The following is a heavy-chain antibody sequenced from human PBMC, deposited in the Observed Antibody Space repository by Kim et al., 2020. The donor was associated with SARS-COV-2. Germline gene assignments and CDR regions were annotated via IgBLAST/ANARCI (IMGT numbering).Heavy chain of an antibody. CDR2: MKEDGSNI. J-gene: IGHJ4*02. CDR3: AKGAVTRHDY. V-gene: IGHV3-7*03. CDR1: GFTFSSQS. D-gene: IGHD3-3*01. Sequence: GGSLRLSCEASGFTFSSQSMNWVRRGSGKGLEWVASMKEDGSNIYYVDSVKGRFTISRDNGKNSLYLQMNTLRPEDTAVYYCAKGAVTRHDYWGQGALVIVST.